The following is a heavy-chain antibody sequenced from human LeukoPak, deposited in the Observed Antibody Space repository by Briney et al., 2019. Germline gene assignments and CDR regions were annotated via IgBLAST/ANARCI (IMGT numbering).Heavy chain of an antibody. D-gene: IGHD1-26*01. CDR1: GYNFTGYY. CDR3: ARDNSVGDVAWWFDP. V-gene: IGHV1-46*01. CDR2: INPSGSST. J-gene: IGHJ5*02. Sequence: ASVKVSCKASGYNFTGYYMHWVRQAPGQGLEWLGLINPSGSSTLYAQKFQGRVTMTRDMSTTTDYMELSSLRSEDTAVYYCARDNSVGDVAWWFDPWGQGTLVTVSS.